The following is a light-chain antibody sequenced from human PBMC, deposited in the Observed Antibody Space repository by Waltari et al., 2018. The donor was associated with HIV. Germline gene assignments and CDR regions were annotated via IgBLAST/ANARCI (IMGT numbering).Light chain of an antibody. CDR3: LLSYDGDVV. Sequence: PVVPQEPSLPFSPAGPVILTFASTAGVIRRRHHPYWFKQRPGQAPKTLICDSNKRYSWTPARFTGSFLGGKAALTLTGAQPEDDADYYCLLSYDGDVVFGGGTKLTVL. J-gene: IGLJ2*01. CDR2: DSN. V-gene: IGLV7-46*01. CDR1: AGVIRRRHH.